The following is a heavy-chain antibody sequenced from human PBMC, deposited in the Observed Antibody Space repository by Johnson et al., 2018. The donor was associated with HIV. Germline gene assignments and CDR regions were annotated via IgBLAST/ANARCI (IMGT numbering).Heavy chain of an antibody. Sequence: QVHLVESGGGVVQPGRSLRLSCAASGFTFSSYAMHWVRQAPGKGLEWVSVIYSGGSTYYADSVKGRFTISRDNSKNTLYLQMNSLRAEDTAVYYCAKERAYIMTFDIWGQGTLVTVSS. CDR1: GFTFSSYA. CDR3: AKERAYIMTFDI. D-gene: IGHD5-18*01. J-gene: IGHJ3*02. CDR2: IYSGGST. V-gene: IGHV3-NL1*01.